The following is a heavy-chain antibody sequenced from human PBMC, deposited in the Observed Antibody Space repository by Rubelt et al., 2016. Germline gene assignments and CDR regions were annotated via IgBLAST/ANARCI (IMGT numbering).Heavy chain of an antibody. D-gene: IGHD3-3*01. V-gene: IGHV4-39*07. CDR3: AGGITIFGVASGYFDY. CDR2: IYYSGST. Sequence: QLQLQESGPGLVKPSETLSLTCTVSGGSISSSSYYWGWIRQPPGKGLEWIGSIYYSGSTNYNPSLKSRVTISVDTSKNQFSLKLSSVTAADTAVYYCAGGITIFGVASGYFDYWGQGTLVTVSS. CDR1: GGSISSSSYY. J-gene: IGHJ4*02.